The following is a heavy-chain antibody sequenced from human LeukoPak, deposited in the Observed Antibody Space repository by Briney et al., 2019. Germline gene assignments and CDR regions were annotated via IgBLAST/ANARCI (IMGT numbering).Heavy chain of an antibody. CDR1: VFSLSTSGVG. J-gene: IGHJ4*02. CDR3: AHRSWRDYFDY. CDR2: IFWNDDK. D-gene: IGHD3-3*01. Sequence: SGPTLVKPTQTLTLTCTFSVFSLSTSGVGVGWIRQPPGKALEWLALIFWNDDKRYSPSLKSRLTITKDTSKNQVVLTMTNMDPVDTATYYCAHRSWRDYFDYWGQGTLVTVSS. V-gene: IGHV2-5*01.